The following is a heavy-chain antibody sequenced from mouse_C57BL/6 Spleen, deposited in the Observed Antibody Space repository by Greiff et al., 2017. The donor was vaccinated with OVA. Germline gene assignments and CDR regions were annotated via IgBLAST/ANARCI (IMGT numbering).Heavy chain of an antibody. CDR1: GYTFTSYW. CDR3: ARGGGVYYFDY. J-gene: IGHJ2*01. CDR2: IHPNSGST. V-gene: IGHV1-64*01. Sequence: QVQLQQPGAELVKPGASVKMSCKASGYTFTSYWITWVKQRPGQGLEWIGMIHPNSGSTNYNEKFKSKATLTVDKSSSTAYMQRSSPTSEDSAVYYCARGGGVYYFDYWGQGTTLTVSS.